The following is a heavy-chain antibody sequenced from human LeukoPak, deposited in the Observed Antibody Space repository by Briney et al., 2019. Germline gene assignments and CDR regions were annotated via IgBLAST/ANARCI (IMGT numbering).Heavy chain of an antibody. CDR1: GGSTSSSDYY. V-gene: IGHV4-39*01. CDR2: IYYSGST. J-gene: IGHJ4*02. D-gene: IGHD3-16*01. Sequence: KPSETLSLTCTVSGGSTSSSDYYWGWIRQPPGKDLEWIGSIYYSGSTYYSPSLKSRVTISVETSKNQFSLKLGSVTAADTAVYFCARTLLGDFDYWGQGTLVTVSS. CDR3: ARTLLGDFDY.